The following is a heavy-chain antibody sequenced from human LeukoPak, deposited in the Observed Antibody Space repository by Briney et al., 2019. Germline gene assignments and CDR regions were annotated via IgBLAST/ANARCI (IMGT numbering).Heavy chain of an antibody. Sequence: PLGALRVSCAPSGFTFINYELNWVRQAPRQRLEWSSYIRSSGSSIYYVDTVRGGFTISRDNAKNSLFLKMNSMRAEETADYCCTRGPSSGWYAPYDFEYWGKGTMVTVSS. D-gene: IGHD6-19*01. CDR2: IRSSGSSI. CDR1: GFTFINYE. J-gene: IGHJ4*02. CDR3: TRGPSSGWYAPYDFEY. V-gene: IGHV3-48*03.